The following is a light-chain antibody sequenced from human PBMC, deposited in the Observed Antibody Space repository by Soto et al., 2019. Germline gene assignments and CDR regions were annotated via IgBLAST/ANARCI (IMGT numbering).Light chain of an antibody. Sequence: QSALAQPPSASGSPGQSVTISCTGTSSDVGGYDHVSWYQQHPGKAPKLIIFEVSQRPSGVPDRFSGSKSGNTASLTVSGLQAEDEADYYYSSYVRTNNLYVFGTGTKLTVL. CDR2: EVS. CDR1: SSDVGGYDH. CDR3: SSYVRTNNLYV. V-gene: IGLV2-8*01. J-gene: IGLJ1*01.